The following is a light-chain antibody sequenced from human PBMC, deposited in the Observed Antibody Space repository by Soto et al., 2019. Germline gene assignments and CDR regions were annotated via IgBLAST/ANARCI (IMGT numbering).Light chain of an antibody. V-gene: IGKV3-15*01. Sequence: EIVMTQSPATLSASPGERATLSCSASQSVSSNLAWYQQKPGQAPRLLIYGASTRATGIPARFSGSGSGTEFTLTISSLQSEDFAVYYWHHYNNLPPITFGQGTRLHIK. CDR1: QSVSSN. CDR2: GAS. CDR3: HHYNNLPPIT. J-gene: IGKJ5*01.